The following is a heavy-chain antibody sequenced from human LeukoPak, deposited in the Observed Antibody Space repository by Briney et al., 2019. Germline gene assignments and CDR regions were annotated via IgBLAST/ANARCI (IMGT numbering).Heavy chain of an antibody. CDR1: GFTFSSYA. J-gene: IGHJ4*02. V-gene: IGHV3-23*01. D-gene: IGHD5-24*01. Sequence: PGGSLRLSCAASGFTFSSYAMSWVRQAPGKGLERVSAISGSGGSTYYADSVKGRFTISRDNSKNTLYLQMNSLRAEDTAVYYCAKDSFRWLPKAHFDYWGQGTLVTVSS. CDR3: AKDSFRWLPKAHFDY. CDR2: ISGSGGST.